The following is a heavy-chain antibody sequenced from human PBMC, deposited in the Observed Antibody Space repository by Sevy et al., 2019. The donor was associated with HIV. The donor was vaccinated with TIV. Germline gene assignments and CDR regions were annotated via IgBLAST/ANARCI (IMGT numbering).Heavy chain of an antibody. CDR1: GFTFSDYY. D-gene: IGHD5-12*01. CDR2: ISSSGSTI. V-gene: IGHV3-11*01. J-gene: IGHJ3*02. CDR3: ARVRRDGYNRPDAFDI. Sequence: GGSLRLSCAASGFTFSDYYMSWIRQAPGKGLEWVSSISSSGSTIYYADSVKGRFTISRDNAKNSLYLQMNSLRAEDTAVYYCARVRRDGYNRPDAFDIWGQGTMVTVSS.